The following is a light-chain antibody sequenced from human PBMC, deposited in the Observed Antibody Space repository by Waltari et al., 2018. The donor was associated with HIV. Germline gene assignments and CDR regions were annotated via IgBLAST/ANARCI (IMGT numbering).Light chain of an antibody. CDR2: GAS. V-gene: IGKV3-20*01. Sequence: EIVLTQSPGTLSLSPGERATLSCRASQPITGNYLALYQQKPGQAPSLLIYGASNRATGIPDRFSGRGSGTDFTLIISRLEPEDFAVYYCQQYGSPPPYTFGQGTKV. CDR3: QQYGSPPPYT. J-gene: IGKJ2*01. CDR1: QPITGNY.